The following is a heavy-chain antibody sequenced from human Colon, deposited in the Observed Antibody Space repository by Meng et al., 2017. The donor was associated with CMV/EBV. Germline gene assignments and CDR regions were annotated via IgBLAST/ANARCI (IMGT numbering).Heavy chain of an antibody. V-gene: IGHV1-18*01. J-gene: IGHJ4*02. CDR2: ISAYNGNT. CDR1: GYTFSNYG. D-gene: IGHD4-23*01. CDR3: SREVDYGGYIALGY. Sequence: SGYTFSNYGISWVRQAPGQGLEWMGWISAYNGNTRYSHKVQGSVTMTRDTSTSTAYMELRSLRSDDTAVYYCSREVDYGGYIALGYWGQGTLVTVSS.